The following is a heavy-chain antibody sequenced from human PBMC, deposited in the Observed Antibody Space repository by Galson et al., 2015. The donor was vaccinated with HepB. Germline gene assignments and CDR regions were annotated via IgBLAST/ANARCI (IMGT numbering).Heavy chain of an antibody. CDR3: ARDSQPWWQLPHNWFDP. D-gene: IGHD1-26*01. CDR1: GFNFRCYD. J-gene: IGHJ5*02. Sequence: SLRLSCAASGFNFRCYDMHWVRQAQGKGLEWVAVITFDGNTKHYADSVKGRFTISRDNSKSTLYLQMNSLRTEDTAVYYCARDSQPWWQLPHNWFDPWGQGTQVTVSS. V-gene: IGHV3-30-3*01. CDR2: ITFDGNTK.